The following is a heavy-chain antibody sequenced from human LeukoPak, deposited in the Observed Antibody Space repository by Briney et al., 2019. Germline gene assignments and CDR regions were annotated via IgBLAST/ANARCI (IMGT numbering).Heavy chain of an antibody. CDR3: ASSDEWGYSGYDAFDY. CDR2: IYYSGST. D-gene: IGHD5-12*01. V-gene: IGHV4-39*01. CDR1: GGSISNYY. Sequence: SETLSLTCTVSGGSISNYYWGWIRQPPGKGLEWIGSIYYSGSTYYNPSLKSRVTISVDTSKNQFSLKLSSVAAADTAVYYCASSDEWGYSGYDAFDYWGQGTLVTVSS. J-gene: IGHJ4*02.